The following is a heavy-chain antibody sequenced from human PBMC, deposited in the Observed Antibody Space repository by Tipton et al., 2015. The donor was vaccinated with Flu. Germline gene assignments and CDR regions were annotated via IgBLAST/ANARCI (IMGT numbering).Heavy chain of an antibody. J-gene: IGHJ5*02. CDR2: IYTGVSGST. V-gene: IGHV3-53*01. CDR1: GFTVISTY. CDR3: ARQVASATDWFDP. Sequence: SLRLSCAASGFTVISTYMSWVRQAPGKGLEWVSVIYTGVSGSTYYADSVKGRFTISRDNSKNTLYLQMNSLRVEDTAVYYCARQVASATDWFDPWGQGTLVTVFS. D-gene: IGHD2-15*01.